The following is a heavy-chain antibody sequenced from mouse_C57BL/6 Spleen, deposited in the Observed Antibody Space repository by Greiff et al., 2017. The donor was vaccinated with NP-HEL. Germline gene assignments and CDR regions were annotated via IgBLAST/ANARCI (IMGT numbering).Heavy chain of an antibody. Sequence: EVKLVESGGGLVQPGGSIKLSCAASGFTFSDAWMDWVRQSPEKGLEWVAEIRNKANNHATYYAESVKGRFTISRDDSKSSVYLQMNSLRAEDTGIYYCTRDQLGPFAYWGQGTLVTVSA. CDR3: TRDQLGPFAY. D-gene: IGHD4-1*02. CDR1: GFTFSDAW. V-gene: IGHV6-6*01. CDR2: IRNKANNHAT. J-gene: IGHJ3*01.